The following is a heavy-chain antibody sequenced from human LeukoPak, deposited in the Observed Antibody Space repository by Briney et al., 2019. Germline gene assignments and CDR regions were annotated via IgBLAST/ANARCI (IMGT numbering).Heavy chain of an antibody. J-gene: IGHJ6*04. CDR1: GFTFSDYG. V-gene: IGHV3-48*01. CDR2: ISSTSTTI. Sequence: GGSLRLSCAASGFTFSDYGMNWVRQAPGKGLEWLSHISSTSTTIKYVDSVKGRFTISRDNAKNSVYLQMHSLRVEDTAVYYCAREWDAWGKGTTVTVSS. CDR3: AREWDA.